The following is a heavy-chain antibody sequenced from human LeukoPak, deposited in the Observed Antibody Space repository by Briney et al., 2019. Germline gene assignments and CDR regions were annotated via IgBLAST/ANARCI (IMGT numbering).Heavy chain of an antibody. J-gene: IGHJ4*02. V-gene: IGHV4-38-2*02. D-gene: IGHD3-22*01. CDR2: MYHSGST. CDR1: GYSISSGYY. Sequence: PSETLSLTCAVSGYSISSGYYWGWIXQPPGKGLEWIGSMYHSGSTYYNPSLKSRVTISVDTSKNQFSLKLSSVSAADTAVYYCARDRPGDQNYYPLDYWGQGTLVTVSS. CDR3: ARDRPGDQNYYPLDY.